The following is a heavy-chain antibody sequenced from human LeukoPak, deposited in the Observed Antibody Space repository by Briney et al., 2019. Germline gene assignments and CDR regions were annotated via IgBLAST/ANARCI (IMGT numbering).Heavy chain of an antibody. D-gene: IGHD4-17*01. CDR3: AIRYGALNFGFGY. CDR2: INPNSGGT. V-gene: IGHV1-2*02. Sequence: GASVKVSRKASGYTFTGYYIHWVRQAPGQGLEWMGWINPNSGGTNYAQKFQGRVTMTRDTSISTAYMELSRLRSDDTAVYYCAIRYGALNFGFGYWGQGALVTVSS. J-gene: IGHJ4*02. CDR1: GYTFTGYY.